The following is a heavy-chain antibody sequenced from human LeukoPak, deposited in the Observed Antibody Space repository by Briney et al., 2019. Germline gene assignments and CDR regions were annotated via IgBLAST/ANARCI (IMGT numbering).Heavy chain of an antibody. CDR2: IYYSGST. J-gene: IGHJ3*02. Sequence: SETLSLTCTVSGGSISSYYWSWIRQPPGKGLEWIGYIYYSGSTNYNPSLKSRVTISVDTSKNQCSLKLSSVTAADTAVYYCARSKKDAFDIWGQGTMVTVSS. V-gene: IGHV4-59*01. CDR3: ARSKKDAFDI. CDR1: GGSISSYY.